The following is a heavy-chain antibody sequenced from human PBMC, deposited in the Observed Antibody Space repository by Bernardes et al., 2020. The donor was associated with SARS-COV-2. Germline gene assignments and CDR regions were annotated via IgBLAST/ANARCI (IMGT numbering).Heavy chain of an antibody. J-gene: IGHJ4*02. D-gene: IGHD6-13*01. V-gene: IGHV1-18*01. CDR1: GYSFTSYG. CDR3: ARDPTGLAAAGNDY. CDR2: INVYNGDT. Sequence: ASVKVSCKTSGYSFTSYGISWVRQAPGQGLEWMGWINVYNGDTQYAQNFQGRVTLTTDTSATTAYLEMRSLRSDDTAVYYCARDPTGLAAAGNDYWGQGTLVTVSS.